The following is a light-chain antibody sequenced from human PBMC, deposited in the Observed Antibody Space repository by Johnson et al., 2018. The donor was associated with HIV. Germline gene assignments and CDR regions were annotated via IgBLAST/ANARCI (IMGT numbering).Light chain of an antibody. V-gene: IGLV1-51*02. CDR1: SSNIGNNY. Sequence: QSVLTQPPSVSAAPGQKVTISCSGSSSNIGNNYVSWYQQLPGTAPKLLIYENNKRPSGIPDRFSGSKSGTSATLGITGLQTGDEADYYCGTGDSSLSGYVCGAGTKITVL. J-gene: IGLJ1*01. CDR2: ENN. CDR3: GTGDSSLSGYV.